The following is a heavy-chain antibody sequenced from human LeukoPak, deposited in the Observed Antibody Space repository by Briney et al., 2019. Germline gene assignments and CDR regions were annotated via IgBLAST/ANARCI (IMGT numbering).Heavy chain of an antibody. CDR1: RFTFSSYW. D-gene: IGHD3-10*01. CDR3: ARDRGEYYFDS. Sequence: GSLRLSCAASRFTFSSYWMHWVRQAPGKGLVWVSRINSDGSSTNYADSVKGRFTISRDNAKNTLYLQLNSLRAEDTAVYYCARDRGEYYFDSWGQGTLVTVSS. J-gene: IGHJ4*02. CDR2: INSDGSST. V-gene: IGHV3-74*01.